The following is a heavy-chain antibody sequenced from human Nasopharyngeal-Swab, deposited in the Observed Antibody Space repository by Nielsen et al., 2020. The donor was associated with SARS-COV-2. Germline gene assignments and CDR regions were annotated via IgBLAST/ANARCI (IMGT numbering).Heavy chain of an antibody. V-gene: IGHV3-48*04. D-gene: IGHD2-21*01. CDR2: ISSSSTI. J-gene: IGHJ6*03. Sequence: GGSLRLSCAASGFTFSSYSMNWVRQTPGKGLEWVSYISSSSTIYYADSVKGRFTISRDNAKNSLYLQMNSLRAEDTAVYYCARVNRFPYYYYYMDVWGKGTTVTVSS. CDR3: ARVNRFPYYYYYMDV. CDR1: GFTFSSYS.